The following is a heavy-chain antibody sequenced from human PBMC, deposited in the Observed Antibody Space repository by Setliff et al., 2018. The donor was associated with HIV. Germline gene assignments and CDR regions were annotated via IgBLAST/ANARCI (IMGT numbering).Heavy chain of an antibody. V-gene: IGHV4-38-2*02. CDR2: VYHTGST. CDR1: GYSISSRYY. D-gene: IGHD2-15*01. J-gene: IGHJ4*02. CDR3: ASSPAWRSDSGLHTFDY. Sequence: ASETLSLTCTVSGYSISSRYYWGWIRQPPGKGLEWIGSVYHTGSTYYNPSLKSRVTMSADTSKNQFSLKLSSVTAADTAVYYCASSPAWRSDSGLHTFDYWGQGTRVTVS.